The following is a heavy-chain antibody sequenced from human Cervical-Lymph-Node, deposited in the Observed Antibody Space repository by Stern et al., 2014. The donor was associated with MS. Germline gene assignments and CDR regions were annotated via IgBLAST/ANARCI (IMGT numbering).Heavy chain of an antibody. CDR3: ASELSPTRSTVTTLDY. D-gene: IGHD4-11*01. J-gene: IGHJ4*02. Sequence: EVQLVESGGGLVKPGGSLRLSCAASGFTFSSYSMNWVRQAPGKGLEWVSSISSSSSYIYYADSVKGRFTISRDNAKNSLYLQMNSLRVEDTAVYYCASELSPTRSTVTTLDYWGQGTLVTVSS. CDR1: GFTFSSYS. V-gene: IGHV3-21*01. CDR2: ISSSSSYI.